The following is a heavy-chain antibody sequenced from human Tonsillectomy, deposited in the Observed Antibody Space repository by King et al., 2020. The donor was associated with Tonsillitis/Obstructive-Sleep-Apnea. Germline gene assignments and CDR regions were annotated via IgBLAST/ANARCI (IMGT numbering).Heavy chain of an antibody. CDR1: RFTFSTYA. J-gene: IGHJ4*02. V-gene: IGHV3-23*04. CDR3: AKDRRGCGDYVMFFVF. Sequence: VQLVESGGGLVQPGGSLRLSCAASRFTFSTYAMSWVRQAPGKGLEWVSGISGSGGRTYYADSVKGRFTISRDNSKNTVSLQMNSLRAEDTAVYYCAKDRRGCGDYVMFFVFWGQGTLVAVFS. CDR2: ISGSGGRT. D-gene: IGHD4-17*01.